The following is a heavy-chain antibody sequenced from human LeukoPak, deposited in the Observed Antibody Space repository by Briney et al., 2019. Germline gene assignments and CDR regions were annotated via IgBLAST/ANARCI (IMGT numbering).Heavy chain of an antibody. D-gene: IGHD3-10*01. Sequence: PSETLSLTCTVSGGSISSYYWSWIRQPPGKGLEWIGYIYYSVSTNYNPSLKIRVTISVDTSKSLFSLKLSSVTAADTAVYYCARVGGSGSYLHGFEPWGQGTLVTVSS. CDR2: IYYSVST. CDR1: GGSISSYY. V-gene: IGHV4-59*01. J-gene: IGHJ5*02. CDR3: ARVGGSGSYLHGFEP.